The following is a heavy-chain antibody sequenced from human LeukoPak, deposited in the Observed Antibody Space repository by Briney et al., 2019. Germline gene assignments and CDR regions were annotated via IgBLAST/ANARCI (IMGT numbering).Heavy chain of an antibody. Sequence: SETLSLTCAVYGGSFSGYYWSWIRQPPGKGLEWMGEINHSGSTNYNPSLKSRVTISVDTSKNQFSLKLSSVTAADTAVYYCARGPTLRFLEWLSSGNWFDPWGQGTLVTVSS. D-gene: IGHD3-3*01. CDR3: ARGPTLRFLEWLSSGNWFDP. V-gene: IGHV4-34*01. J-gene: IGHJ5*02. CDR1: GGSFSGYY. CDR2: INHSGST.